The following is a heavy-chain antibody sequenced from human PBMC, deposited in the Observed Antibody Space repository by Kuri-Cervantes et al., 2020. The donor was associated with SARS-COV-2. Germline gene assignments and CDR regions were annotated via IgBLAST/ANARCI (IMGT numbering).Heavy chain of an antibody. CDR3: ASDEGRYSSAGMDV. Sequence: GGTLRLSCAASGFTFSSYSMNWVRQAPGKGLEWVSYISSSSSTIYYADSVKGRFTISRDNAKNSLYLQMNSLRAEDTAVYYCASDEGRYSSAGMDVWGQGTTVTVSS. D-gene: IGHD3-9*01. CDR1: GFTFSSYS. J-gene: IGHJ6*02. V-gene: IGHV3-48*01. CDR2: ISSSSSTI.